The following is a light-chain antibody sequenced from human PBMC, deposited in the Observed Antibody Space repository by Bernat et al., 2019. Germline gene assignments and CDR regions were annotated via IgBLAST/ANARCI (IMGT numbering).Light chain of an antibody. CDR2: AAS. V-gene: IGKV1-27*01. J-gene: IGKJ1*01. CDR1: QAISNY. CDR3: QKYNSAPWT. Sequence: DIQMTQSPSSLSASVGDRVTITCWASQAISNYLAWYQQKPGKVPKLLIYAASTLHSGVPSRFSCSGSGTDFTLTISSLQPEDVATYYCQKYNSAPWTFGQGTKVTIK.